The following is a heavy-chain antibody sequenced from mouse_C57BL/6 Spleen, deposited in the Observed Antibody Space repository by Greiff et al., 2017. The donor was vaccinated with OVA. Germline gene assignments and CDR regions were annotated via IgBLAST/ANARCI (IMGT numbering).Heavy chain of an antibody. D-gene: IGHD4-1*01. J-gene: IGHJ2*01. CDR1: GYSITSGYY. V-gene: IGHV3-6*01. CDR2: ISYDGSN. Sequence: VQLQESGPGLVKPSQSLSLTCSVTGYSITSGYYWNWIRQFPGNKLEWMGYISYDGSNNYNPSLKNRISITRDTSKNQFFLKLNSVTTEDTATYYCAREANWDVFDYWGQGTTLTVSS. CDR3: AREANWDVFDY.